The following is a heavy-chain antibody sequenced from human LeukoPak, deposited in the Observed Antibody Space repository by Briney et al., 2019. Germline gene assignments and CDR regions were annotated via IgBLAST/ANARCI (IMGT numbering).Heavy chain of an antibody. Sequence: SQTLSLTCTVSGGSIGSGAYYWSWIRQPAGKGPEWTGRIYASGSTNYNPSLKSRVTISVDTSENQFSLNLRSVTAADTAVYYCASEGLAVADNFLYWGQGALVTVSS. V-gene: IGHV4-61*02. CDR2: IYASGST. J-gene: IGHJ4*02. CDR3: ASEGLAVADNFLY. CDR1: GGSIGSGAYY. D-gene: IGHD6-19*01.